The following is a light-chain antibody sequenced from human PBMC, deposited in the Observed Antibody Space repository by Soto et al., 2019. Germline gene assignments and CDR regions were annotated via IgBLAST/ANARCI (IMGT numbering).Light chain of an antibody. J-gene: IGLJ2*01. CDR2: SNT. V-gene: IGLV1-40*01. Sequence: QSVLTQPPSVSGAPGQRVTITCTGRSSNIGAGYSVNWFQLLPGAAPKLLIFSNTLRPSGVPDRFSGSRSATSASLAITGLQAEDEADYYCQSYAATESVFGGGTKVTVL. CDR3: QSYAATESV. CDR1: SSNIGAGYS.